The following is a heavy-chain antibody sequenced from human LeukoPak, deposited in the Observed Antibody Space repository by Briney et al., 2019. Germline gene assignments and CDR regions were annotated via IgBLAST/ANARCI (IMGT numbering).Heavy chain of an antibody. V-gene: IGHV1-18*01. Sequence: ASVKVSCKASGHTFTNYGISWLRQAPGQALEWMGWISPDNGHTTYAQKFQGRVTMTTDTSTSTAYMELRSLRSDDTAVYYCARDQRAVDRTMSYYWGQGTQVTVSS. J-gene: IGHJ4*02. CDR3: ARDQRAVDRTMSYY. CDR1: GHTFTNYG. D-gene: IGHD5-18*01. CDR2: ISPDNGHT.